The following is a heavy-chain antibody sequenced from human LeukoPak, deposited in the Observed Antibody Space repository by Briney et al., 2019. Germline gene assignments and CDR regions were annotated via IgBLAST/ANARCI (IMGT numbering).Heavy chain of an antibody. V-gene: IGHV3-48*03. J-gene: IGHJ6*03. Sequence: GGSLRLSCAASGFTFSSYEMNWVRQAPGKGLEWVSYIRSSGSTKYFADSVKGRVTISRDNAKNSLYLQMNSLRAEDTAVYYCARDFSGSSGLIPYYYMDVWGKGTTVTVSS. CDR1: GFTFSSYE. CDR2: IRSSGSTK. D-gene: IGHD6-19*01. CDR3: ARDFSGSSGLIPYYYMDV.